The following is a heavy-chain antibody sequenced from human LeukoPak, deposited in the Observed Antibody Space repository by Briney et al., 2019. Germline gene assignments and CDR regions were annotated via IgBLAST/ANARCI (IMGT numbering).Heavy chain of an antibody. J-gene: IGHJ5*02. CDR2: IYTSGST. Sequence: PSETLSLTCTVSGGSISSYYWSWIRPPAGKGLECIGRIYTSGSTNYNPSLKSRVTMSVDTSQNHFSLKLSSVTAAGTAVYYCARVASEPLRRAYDWFDPWGQGTLVTVSS. CDR1: GGSISSYY. D-gene: IGHD3-10*01. V-gene: IGHV4-4*07. CDR3: ARVASEPLRRAYDWFDP.